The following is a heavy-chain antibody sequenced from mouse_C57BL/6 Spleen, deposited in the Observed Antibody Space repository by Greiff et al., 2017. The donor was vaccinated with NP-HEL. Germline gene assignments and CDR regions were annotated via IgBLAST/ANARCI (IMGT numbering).Heavy chain of an antibody. Sequence: EVKLVESGGGLVKPGGSLKLSCAASGFTFSDYGMHWVRQAPEKGLEWVAYISSGSSTIYYADTVKGRFTISIDNAKNTLFLQMTSLRSEDTAMYYCAPQGYAMDYWGQGTSVTVSS. CDR2: ISSGSSTI. CDR3: APQGYAMDY. J-gene: IGHJ4*01. CDR1: GFTFSDYG. V-gene: IGHV5-17*01.